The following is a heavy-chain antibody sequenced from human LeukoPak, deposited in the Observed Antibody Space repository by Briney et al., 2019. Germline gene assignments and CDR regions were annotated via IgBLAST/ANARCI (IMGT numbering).Heavy chain of an antibody. CDR2: IYTSGST. J-gene: IGHJ6*03. CDR1: GVSISSYY. CDR3: ARDDWNYGPGYYYYMDV. Sequence: SSETLSLTCTVSGVSISSYYWSWIRQPAGKGLEWIGRIYTSGSTNYNPSLKSRVTISVDKSKNQFSLKLSSVTAADTAVYYCARDDWNYGPGYYYYMDVWGKGTTVTVSS. D-gene: IGHD1-7*01. V-gene: IGHV4-4*07.